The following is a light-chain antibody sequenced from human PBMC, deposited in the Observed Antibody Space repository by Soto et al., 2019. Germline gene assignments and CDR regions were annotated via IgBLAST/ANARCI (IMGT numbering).Light chain of an antibody. V-gene: IGKV3-15*01. Sequence: EIVMTQSPATLSVSPGERATLSCSASPSVSSNLAWSQQKPGQAPRLLIYGASTRATGIPARFSGSGAGTEFTLTISSLQSEDFAVYYCQQYNNWPPLTFGGGTKVEIK. J-gene: IGKJ4*01. CDR1: PSVSSN. CDR3: QQYNNWPPLT. CDR2: GAS.